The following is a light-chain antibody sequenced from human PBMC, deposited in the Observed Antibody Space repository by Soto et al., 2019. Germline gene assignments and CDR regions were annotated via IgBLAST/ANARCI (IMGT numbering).Light chain of an antibody. J-gene: IGKJ3*01. CDR1: QGIRNF. CDR2: AAS. CDR3: QKYSSVPV. V-gene: IGKV1-27*01. Sequence: DIQMTQSPTSLSASVGDRVTITCQASQGIRNFVAWYQQKPGKAPKRLIYAASTLQSGVPSRFTGSGSGTDFTLTINSLQPEDVATYSCQKYSSVPVFGPGTKVDIK.